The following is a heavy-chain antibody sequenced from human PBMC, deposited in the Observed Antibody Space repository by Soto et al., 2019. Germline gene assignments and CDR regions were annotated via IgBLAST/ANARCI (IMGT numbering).Heavy chain of an antibody. CDR3: ARATHGAHWFDS. V-gene: IGHV6-1*01. D-gene: IGHD2-8*01. Sequence: PSQTLSLTCAISGDSVSSNSATWNWIRQSPSRGLEWLGRTYYSSKWYNEYAVSVKSRIAINPDTSKNQFSLHLNSVTPEDTAVYSCARATHGAHWFDSWGQGTLVTVYS. J-gene: IGHJ5*01. CDR2: TYYSSKWYN. CDR1: GDSVSSNSAT.